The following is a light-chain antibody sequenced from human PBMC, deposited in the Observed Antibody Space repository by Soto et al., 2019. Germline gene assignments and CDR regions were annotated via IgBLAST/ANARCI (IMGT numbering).Light chain of an antibody. Sequence: EIVLTQSPGTLSLSPGERATLSCRASQSVSSSFLAWYQQKPGQAPRLLIYGASSRATGIPDRFSGSGSGTEFTLTISRLQSEDFAVYYCQQYNNWPPLTFGGGTKMDIK. V-gene: IGKV3-20*01. CDR3: QQYNNWPPLT. CDR1: QSVSSSF. CDR2: GAS. J-gene: IGKJ4*01.